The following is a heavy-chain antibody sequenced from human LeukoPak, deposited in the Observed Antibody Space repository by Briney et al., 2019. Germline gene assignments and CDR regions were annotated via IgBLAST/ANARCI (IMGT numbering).Heavy chain of an antibody. CDR3: ARSKYYYGSGQRGNWFDP. D-gene: IGHD3-10*01. CDR1: SYSISSGYY. J-gene: IGHJ5*02. CDR2: IYHSGST. Sequence: PSETLSLTCTVSSYSISSGYYWGWIRQPPGKGLEWIGSIYHSGSTYYNPSLKSRVTISVDTSKNQFSLKLSSVTAADTAVYYCARSKYYYGSGQRGNWFDPWGQGTLVTVSS. V-gene: IGHV4-38-2*02.